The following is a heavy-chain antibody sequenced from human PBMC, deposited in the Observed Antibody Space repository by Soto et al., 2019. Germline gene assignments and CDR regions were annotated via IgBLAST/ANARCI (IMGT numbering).Heavy chain of an antibody. CDR1: GFTFTSSA. CDR2: IAVGSGYT. CDR3: AADAKAWQQMVPSDY. J-gene: IGHJ4*02. Sequence: SVKVSCKASGFTFTSSAFQWVRQARGQRLEWIGWIAVGSGYTNYAQRFQDRVTLTRDMSTATTYMELSRLTSEDEAIYYCAADAKAWQQMVPSDYWGQGTLVTVSS. D-gene: IGHD2-8*01. V-gene: IGHV1-58*01.